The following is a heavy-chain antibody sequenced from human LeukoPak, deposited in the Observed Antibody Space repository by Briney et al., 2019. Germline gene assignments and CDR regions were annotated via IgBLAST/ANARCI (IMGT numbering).Heavy chain of an antibody. CDR2: IYYSGST. CDR1: GGSISSGSYY. J-gene: IGHJ6*02. Sequence: SSQTLSLTCTVSGGSISSGSYYWSWIRQPAGKGLEWIGYIYYSGSTNYNPSLKSRVTISVDTSKNQFSLKLSSVTAADTAVYYCARDQGSMVRGVISPFYYYYGMDVWGQGTTVTVSS. CDR3: ARDQGSMVRGVISPFYYYYGMDV. D-gene: IGHD3-10*01. V-gene: IGHV4-61*09.